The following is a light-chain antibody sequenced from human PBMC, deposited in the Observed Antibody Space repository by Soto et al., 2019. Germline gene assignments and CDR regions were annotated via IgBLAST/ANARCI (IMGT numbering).Light chain of an antibody. CDR2: DVS. CDR1: SSDVGGYNY. J-gene: IGLJ2*01. CDR3: SPDTSSSTLDVA. Sequence: QSVLTQPASVSGSPGQSITISCTGTSSDVGGYNYVSWYQQHPGKAPKLIIYDVSNRPSGVSNRFSGSKSGNTASLTISGLQSEDEADYYSSPDTSSSTLDVAFGGGTTLTVL. V-gene: IGLV2-14*01.